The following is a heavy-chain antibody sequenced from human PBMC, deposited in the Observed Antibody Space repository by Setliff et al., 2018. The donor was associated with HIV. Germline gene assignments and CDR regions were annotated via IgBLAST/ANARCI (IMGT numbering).Heavy chain of an antibody. CDR2: IASDVSKT. J-gene: IGHJ6*02. CDR1: GFTFSHYG. CDR3: AKSGVRPHPSHDYYYYGMDV. Sequence: PGGSLRLSCVVSGFTFSHYGMHWVRQAPGKGLEWVTFIASDVSKTHIADSVKGRFTISRDNSKNMLYLQMNSLRAEDTAVYYCAKSGVRPHPSHDYYYYGMDVWGQGTLVTVSS. V-gene: IGHV3-30*02. D-gene: IGHD1-1*01.